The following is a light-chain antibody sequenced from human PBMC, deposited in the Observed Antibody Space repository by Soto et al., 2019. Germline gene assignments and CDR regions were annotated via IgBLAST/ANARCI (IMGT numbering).Light chain of an antibody. J-gene: IGKJ2*01. V-gene: IGKV3-11*01. CDR3: QHRSSGPPMYT. CDR1: QSVSTY. Sequence: EIVLTQSPATLSLSPGERATLSCRASQSVSTYLAWYQQKPGQAPRLLIYDASNRATGIPARFSGSGSGTDFTLTISSLEPEDSAVYYCQHRSSGPPMYTFGQGTKLEIK. CDR2: DAS.